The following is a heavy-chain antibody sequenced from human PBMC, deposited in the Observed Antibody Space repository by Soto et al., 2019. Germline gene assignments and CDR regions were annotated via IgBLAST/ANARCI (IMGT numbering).Heavy chain of an antibody. J-gene: IGHJ4*02. V-gene: IGHV3-74*01. Sequence: HPGGSLRLSCAASGFTFSTYWMYWVRQAPGKGLVWVSRTNSDGSDTSYADSVKGRFTISRDNAKNTLYLQMNSLRAEDTAVYYCARDRGWSLFDYWGQGTLVTVSS. CDR3: ARDRGWSLFDY. CDR2: TNSDGSDT. D-gene: IGHD6-19*01. CDR1: GFTFSTYW.